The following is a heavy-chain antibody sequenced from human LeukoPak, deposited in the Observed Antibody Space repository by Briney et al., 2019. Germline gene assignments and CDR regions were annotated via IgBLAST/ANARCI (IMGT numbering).Heavy chain of an antibody. Sequence: GGSLRLSCTASGFTFSNYGMHWLRQAPGKGLEWVAVIWYDGSNKYYADSVKGRFTISRDTSKKTMYLQMNSLRADDTAVYYCARDGAAGIATIGFDYWGQGTLVTVSS. D-gene: IGHD5-24*01. J-gene: IGHJ4*02. CDR1: GFTFSNYG. V-gene: IGHV3-33*01. CDR2: IWYDGSNK. CDR3: ARDGAAGIATIGFDY.